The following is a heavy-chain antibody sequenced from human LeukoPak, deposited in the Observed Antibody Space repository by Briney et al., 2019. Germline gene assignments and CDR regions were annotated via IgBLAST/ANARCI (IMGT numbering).Heavy chain of an antibody. V-gene: IGHV4-34*01. D-gene: IGHD6-13*01. CDR3: ARIYPRLAAAGN. Sequence: SETLSLTCAVYGGSFSGYYWSWIRQPPGKGLEWIGEINHSGSTNYNPSLKSRVTISVDTSKNQFSLKLSSVTAADTAVYYCARIYPRLAAAGNWGQGTLVTVSS. J-gene: IGHJ4*02. CDR1: GGSFSGYY. CDR2: INHSGST.